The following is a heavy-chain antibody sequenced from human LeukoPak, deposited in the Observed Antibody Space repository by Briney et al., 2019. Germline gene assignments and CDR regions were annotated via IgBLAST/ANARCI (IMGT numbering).Heavy chain of an antibody. CDR2: ISWNSGSI. D-gene: IGHD3-16*01. Sequence: GGSLRLSCAASGFTFDDYAMHWVRQAPGKGLEWVSGISWNSGSIGYADSVKGRFTISRDNAKNSLYLQMNSLRAEDTAVYYCARLRSYGYYYNGMDVWGQGATVTVSS. CDR1: GFTFDDYA. V-gene: IGHV3-9*01. J-gene: IGHJ6*02. CDR3: ARLRSYGYYYNGMDV.